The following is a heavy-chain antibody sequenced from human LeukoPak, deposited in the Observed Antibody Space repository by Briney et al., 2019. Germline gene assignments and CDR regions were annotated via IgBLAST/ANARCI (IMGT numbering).Heavy chain of an antibody. CDR2: IYSGGST. D-gene: IGHD6-19*01. CDR3: ARAQWRTYSYYYMDV. CDR1: GFTVSFNY. V-gene: IGHV3-53*01. Sequence: GGSLRLSCAASGFTVSFNYMSWVRQAPGKGLEWISVIYSGGSTHYADSVKGRFTISRDDSKNTLYLQMNSLRAEDTAIYYCARAQWRTYSYYYMDVWGKGTTVTVSS. J-gene: IGHJ6*03.